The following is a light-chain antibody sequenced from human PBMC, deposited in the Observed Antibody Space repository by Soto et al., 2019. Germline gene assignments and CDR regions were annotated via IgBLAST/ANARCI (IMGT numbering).Light chain of an antibody. CDR3: QQYDNSLWP. CDR1: QSVSSNN. V-gene: IGKV3-20*01. J-gene: IGKJ1*01. Sequence: EIVLTQSPDTRSLSPGERATLSCMASQSVSSNNVVWYQQKVGQAPRLLIYGASSRATGIPDRFSGSGSGTDLTLSISRLENEDFAVYYCQQYDNSLWPSGQGTKVEIK. CDR2: GAS.